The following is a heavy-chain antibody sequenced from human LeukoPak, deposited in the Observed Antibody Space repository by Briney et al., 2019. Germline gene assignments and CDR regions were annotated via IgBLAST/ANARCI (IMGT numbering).Heavy chain of an antibody. CDR2: INPNSGGT. D-gene: IGHD3-9*01. CDR3: ASSRYFDWLLVP. J-gene: IGHJ5*02. V-gene: IGHV1-2*02. Sequence: ASVKVSCKASGYTFTGYYMHWVRQAPGQGLEWMGWINPNSGGTNYAQKFQGRVTVTRDTSISTAYMELSKLRSDDTAVYYCASSRYFDWLLVPWGQGTLVTVSS. CDR1: GYTFTGYY.